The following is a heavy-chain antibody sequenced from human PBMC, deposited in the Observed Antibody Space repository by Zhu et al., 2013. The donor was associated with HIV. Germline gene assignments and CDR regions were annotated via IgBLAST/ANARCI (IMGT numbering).Heavy chain of an antibody. CDR3: ARGRYYYDHAGYYHEYFQL. CDR2: INTKKGNT. D-gene: IGHD3-22*01. J-gene: IGHJ1*01. Sequence: VQLVQSGPEVKKPGASVKVSCKASGYTFTNYGIAWVRQAPGQRLEWLGWINTKKGNTNYAHNFQGRITMTADTSTTTAYMELKSLRSGDTAIYYCARGRYYYDHAGYYHEYFQLWGQGTLVTSPX. V-gene: IGHV1-18*01. CDR1: GYTFTNYG.